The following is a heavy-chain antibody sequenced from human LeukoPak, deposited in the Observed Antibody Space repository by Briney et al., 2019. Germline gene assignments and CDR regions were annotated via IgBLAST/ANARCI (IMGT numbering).Heavy chain of an antibody. Sequence: GGSLRLSCGASGFTVSTNYMSWVRQAPGKGLEWVSSMSVSGDTTYYADSVKGRFTISRDNSKNTLYLQMNSLRAEDTAVYYCARSAGYSNSWYHFDYWGQGTLVTVSS. CDR3: ARSAGYSNSWYHFDY. V-gene: IGHV3-23*01. CDR2: MSVSGDTT. D-gene: IGHD6-13*01. CDR1: GFTVSTNY. J-gene: IGHJ4*02.